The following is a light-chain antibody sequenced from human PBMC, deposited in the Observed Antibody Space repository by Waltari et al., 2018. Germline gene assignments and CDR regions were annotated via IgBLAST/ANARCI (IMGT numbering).Light chain of an antibody. CDR2: NTN. V-gene: IGLV8-61*01. Sequence: QTVVTQEPSFSVSHGATVTRTCRVPPGPVPSPYYPVWYQQTPGQAPRTLIYNTNTRSSGVPDRFSGSILGNKAALTITGAQADDESDYYCVLYMGSAMVFGGWTKLTVL. CDR3: VLYMGSAMV. J-gene: IGLJ3*02. CDR1: PGPVPSPYY.